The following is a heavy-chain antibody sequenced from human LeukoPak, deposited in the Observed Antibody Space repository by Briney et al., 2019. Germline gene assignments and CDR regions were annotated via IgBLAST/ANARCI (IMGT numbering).Heavy chain of an antibody. CDR3: AKGFAYYDFWSGYYSLAAFDI. V-gene: IGHV3-7*01. Sequence: TGGSLRLSCAASGFTFSSYWMSWVRQAPGKGLEWVANIKQDGSEKYYVDSVKGRFTISRDNAKNSLYLQMNSLRAEDTAVYYCAKGFAYYDFWSGYYSLAAFDIWGQGTMATVSS. CDR2: IKQDGSEK. J-gene: IGHJ3*02. CDR1: GFTFSSYW. D-gene: IGHD3-3*01.